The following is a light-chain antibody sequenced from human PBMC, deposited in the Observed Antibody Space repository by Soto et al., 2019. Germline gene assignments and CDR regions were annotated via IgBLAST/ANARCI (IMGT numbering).Light chain of an antibody. CDR1: QSIRRS. Sequence: DIQLTQSPSSLSASVGDRVTITCRASQSIRRSLNWYQQKPGKAPKLLIYAASSLQTGVSSRFSGSGSGTAFTLTISNLQPEDFATYYCQQTSSTPTVGGGTKVEIK. CDR2: AAS. V-gene: IGKV1-39*01. CDR3: QQTSSTPT. J-gene: IGKJ4*01.